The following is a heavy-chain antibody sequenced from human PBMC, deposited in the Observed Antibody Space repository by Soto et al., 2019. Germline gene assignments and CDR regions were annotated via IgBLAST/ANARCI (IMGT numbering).Heavy chain of an antibody. CDR3: ARHRYSYGVYYFDY. CDR1: GGSISNYY. Sequence: SETLSLTCTVSGGSISNYYWSWIRQPPGKGLEWIGYIYYSGSTNYNPSLKSRVTISVDTSKNQFSLKLSSVTAADTAVYYCARHRYSYGVYYFDYWGQGTLVTISS. D-gene: IGHD5-18*01. CDR2: IYYSGST. J-gene: IGHJ4*02. V-gene: IGHV4-59*08.